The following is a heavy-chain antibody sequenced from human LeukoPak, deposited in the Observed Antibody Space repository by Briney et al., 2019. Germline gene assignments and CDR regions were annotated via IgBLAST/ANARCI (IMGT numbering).Heavy chain of an antibody. CDR3: ARDPEDCSSTSCWNWFDP. CDR2: IIPIFGTA. V-gene: IGHV1-69*13. J-gene: IGHJ5*02. Sequence: SVKVSFKASGGTFSSYAISWVRQAPAQGLEWMGGIIPIFGTANYAQKFQGRVTITADESTSTAYMELSSLRSEDTAVYYCARDPEDCSSTSCWNWFDPWGQGTLVTVSS. D-gene: IGHD2-2*01. CDR1: GGTFSSYA.